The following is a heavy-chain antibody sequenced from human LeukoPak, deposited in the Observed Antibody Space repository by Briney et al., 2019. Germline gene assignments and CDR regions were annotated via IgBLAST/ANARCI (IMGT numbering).Heavy chain of an antibody. D-gene: IGHD3/OR15-3a*01. CDR2: INHSGST. Sequence: SETLSLTCAVYGGSFSGYYWSWIRQPPGKGLEWIGEINHSGSTNYNPSLKSRVTISVDTSKNQFSLKLSSVTAADTAVYYCARRGAWTTWKTPYYFDYWGQGTLVTVSS. CDR1: GGSFSGYY. V-gene: IGHV4-34*01. J-gene: IGHJ4*02. CDR3: ARRGAWTTWKTPYYFDY.